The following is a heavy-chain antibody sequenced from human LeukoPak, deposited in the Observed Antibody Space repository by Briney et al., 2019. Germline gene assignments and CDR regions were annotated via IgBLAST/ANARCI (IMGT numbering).Heavy chain of an antibody. J-gene: IGHJ6*02. CDR3: ARVPSHDFWSGYFSYYYYGMDV. CDR2: INPNSGGT. D-gene: IGHD3-3*01. V-gene: IGHV1-2*02. Sequence: ASVKVSCKASGYTFTGYYMHWVRQAPGQGLEWMGWINPNSGGTNYAQKFQGRVTMTRDTSISTAYMELSRLRSDDTAVYYCARVPSHDFWSGYFSYYYYGMDVWGQGTTVTVSS. CDR1: GYTFTGYY.